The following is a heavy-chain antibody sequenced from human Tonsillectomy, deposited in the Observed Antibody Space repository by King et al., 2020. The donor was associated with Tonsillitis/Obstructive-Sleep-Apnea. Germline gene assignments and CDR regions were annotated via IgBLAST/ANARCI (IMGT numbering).Heavy chain of an antibody. Sequence: VQLQQWGAGLLKPSETLSLTCAVYGGSFSGYYWSWIRQPPGKGLEWIGEINHRGSTNYNPSLKSRVTISVDTSKNQFSLKLSSVTAADTAVYYCARGKTGTPYYYYYYMDVWGKGTTVTVSS. CDR2: INHRGST. CDR1: GGSFSGYY. CDR3: ARGKTGTPYYYYYYMDV. D-gene: IGHD1/OR15-1a*01. J-gene: IGHJ6*03. V-gene: IGHV4-34*01.